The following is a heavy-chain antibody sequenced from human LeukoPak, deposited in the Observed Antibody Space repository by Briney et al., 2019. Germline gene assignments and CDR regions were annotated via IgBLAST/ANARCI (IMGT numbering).Heavy chain of an antibody. Sequence: PSETLSLTCAVSGGSISSSNWWSWFRQPPGKGLECIGEIYHIGSTNYNPSLKSRLTRSIATSNTHFSLSLSSVTAADTAIYYCARDLLRGESGTWFEAFHIWGQGTMVTVSS. D-gene: IGHD6-13*01. V-gene: IGHV4-4*02. CDR1: GGSISSSNW. CDR3: ARDLLRGESGTWFEAFHI. J-gene: IGHJ3*02. CDR2: IYHIGST.